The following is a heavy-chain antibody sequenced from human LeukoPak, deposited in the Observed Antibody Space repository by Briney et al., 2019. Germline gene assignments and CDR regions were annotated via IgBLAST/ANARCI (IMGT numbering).Heavy chain of an antibody. CDR1: GYTFIGYF. CDR2: MNPNSGNT. J-gene: IGHJ5*02. D-gene: IGHD3-3*01. V-gene: IGHV1-8*01. CDR3: ARGTPPNVYDFWSGRKNWFDP. Sequence: ASVKVSCKASGYTFIGYFMHWVRQAPGQGLEWMGWMNPNSGNTGYAQKFQGRVTMTRNTSISTAYMELSSLRSEDTAVYYCARGTPPNVYDFWSGRKNWFDPWGQGTLVTVSS.